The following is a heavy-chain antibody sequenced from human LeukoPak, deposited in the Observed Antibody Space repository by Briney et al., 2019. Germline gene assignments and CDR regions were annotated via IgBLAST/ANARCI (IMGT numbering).Heavy chain of an antibody. V-gene: IGHV4-38-2*02. CDR3: ASGEDGSPSTQFDY. CDR2: IYHSGST. J-gene: IGHJ4*02. D-gene: IGHD3-22*01. Sequence: SETLSLTCTVSGYSISSGYYWGWIRQPPGKGLEWIGSIYHSGSTYYNPSLKSRVTISVDTSKNQFSLKLSSVTAADTAVYYCASGEDGSPSTQFDYWGQGTLVTVSS. CDR1: GYSISSGYY.